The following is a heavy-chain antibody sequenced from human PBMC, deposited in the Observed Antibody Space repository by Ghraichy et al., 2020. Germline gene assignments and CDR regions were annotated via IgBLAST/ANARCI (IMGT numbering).Heavy chain of an antibody. D-gene: IGHD3-10*01. CDR2: INHSGST. J-gene: IGHJ5*02. CDR3: ARGPGTMVRGVIRSWFDP. CDR1: GGSFSGYY. Sequence: SETLSLTCAVYGGSFSGYYCSWIRQPPGKGLEWIGEINHSGSTNYNPSLKRRVTISVDTSQNQFSLKLSSVTAADTAVYYCARGPGTMVRGVIRSWFDPWGQGTLVTDSS. V-gene: IGHV4-34*01.